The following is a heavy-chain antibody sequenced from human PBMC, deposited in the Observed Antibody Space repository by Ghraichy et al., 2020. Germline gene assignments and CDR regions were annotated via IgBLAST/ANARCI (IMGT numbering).Heavy chain of an antibody. CDR2: ISSSGSTI. CDR1: GFTFSSYE. Sequence: GGSLRLSCAASGFTFSSYEMNWVRQAPGKGLEWVSYISSSGSTIYYADSVKGRFTISRDNAKNSLYLQMNSLRAEDTAVYYCARDEVNYDYVWGSYRYDAFDIWGQGTMVTVSS. V-gene: IGHV3-48*03. J-gene: IGHJ3*02. D-gene: IGHD3-16*02. CDR3: ARDEVNYDYVWGSYRYDAFDI.